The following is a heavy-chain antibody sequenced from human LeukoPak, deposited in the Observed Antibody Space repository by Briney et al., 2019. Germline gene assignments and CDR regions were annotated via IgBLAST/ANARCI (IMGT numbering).Heavy chain of an antibody. D-gene: IGHD2-15*01. CDR2: INPSGGST. J-gene: IGHJ4*02. CDR3: ARDLPHCGGGSCYASYYFDY. V-gene: IGHV1-46*01. Sequence: GASVKVSCKASGDTFTSYYMHWVRQAPGQGLEWMGIINPSGGSTSYAQKFQGRVTMTRDTSTSTVYMELSSLRSEDTAVYYCARDLPHCGGGSCYASYYFDYWGQGTLVTVSS. CDR1: GDTFTSYY.